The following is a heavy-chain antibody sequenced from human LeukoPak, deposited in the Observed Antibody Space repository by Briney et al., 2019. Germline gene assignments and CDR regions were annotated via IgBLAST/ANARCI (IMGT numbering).Heavy chain of an antibody. CDR1: SGSVSSGSYY. CDR2: STYNGTT. J-gene: IGHJ4*02. Sequence: PSELLSLTCTVSSGSVSSGSYYWSWIRQPPGKGLEWIGYSTYNGTTNYTPSLKSRITMSLDTSKNQFSLKLTSMTAADTAVYSCARGDDSSGYLPLFDYWGQGTLATLPS. CDR3: ARGDDSSGYLPLFDY. D-gene: IGHD3-22*01. V-gene: IGHV4-61*01.